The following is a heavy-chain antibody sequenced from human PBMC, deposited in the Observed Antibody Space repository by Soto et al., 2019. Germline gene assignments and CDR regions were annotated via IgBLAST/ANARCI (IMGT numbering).Heavy chain of an antibody. CDR1: GYSFTSYW. CDR3: ARHVYSSSSFYYYYMDV. V-gene: IGHV5-51*01. D-gene: IGHD6-6*01. Sequence: PGESLKISCKGSGYSFTSYWIGWVRQMPGKGLEWMGIIYPGGSDTRYSPSFQGQVTISADKSISTAYLQWSSLKASDTAMYYCARHVYSSSSFYYYYMDVWGKGTTVTVSS. CDR2: IYPGGSDT. J-gene: IGHJ6*03.